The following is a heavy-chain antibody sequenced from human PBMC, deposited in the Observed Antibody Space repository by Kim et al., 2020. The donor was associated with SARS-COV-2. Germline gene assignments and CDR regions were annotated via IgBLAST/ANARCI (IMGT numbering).Heavy chain of an antibody. Sequence: GASLKISCKGSGYSFTSYWISWVRQMPGKGLEWMGRIDPSDSYTNYSPSFQGHVTISADKSISTAYLQWSSLKASDTAMYYCASQRGTPWYAVDYWGQGTLVTVSS. D-gene: IGHD6-13*01. V-gene: IGHV5-10-1*01. CDR3: ASQRGTPWYAVDY. CDR1: GYSFTSYW. J-gene: IGHJ4*02. CDR2: IDPSDSYT.